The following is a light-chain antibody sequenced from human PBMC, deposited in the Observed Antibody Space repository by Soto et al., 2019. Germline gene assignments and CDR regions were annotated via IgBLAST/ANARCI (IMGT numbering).Light chain of an antibody. CDR1: QTISSW. CDR3: QQSYSTPRT. J-gene: IGKJ1*01. V-gene: IGKV1-5*03. Sequence: IHMTQSPSTLSGSIGDRVTITCRASQTISSWLAWYQQKPGKAPKLLIYKASTLKSEVPSRFSGSGSGTDFTLTITSLQPEDFATYYCQQSYSTPRTFGQGTKVDIK. CDR2: KAS.